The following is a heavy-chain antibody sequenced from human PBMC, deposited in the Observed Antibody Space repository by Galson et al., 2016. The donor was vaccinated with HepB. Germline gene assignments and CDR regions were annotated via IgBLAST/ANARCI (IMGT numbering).Heavy chain of an antibody. V-gene: IGHV3-7*03. CDR3: AKNRGIAVVGGVYFFDY. Sequence: LRLSCAASGFSFSSHWMTWVRQAPGKGLEWVANIKQDGSEKYYVDSLKGRFTISRDISKTTPYLQMNSLRAEDTAVYYCAKNRGIAVVGGVYFFDYWGQGTLVTVSS. CDR2: IKQDGSEK. J-gene: IGHJ4*02. D-gene: IGHD6-19*01. CDR1: GFSFSSHW.